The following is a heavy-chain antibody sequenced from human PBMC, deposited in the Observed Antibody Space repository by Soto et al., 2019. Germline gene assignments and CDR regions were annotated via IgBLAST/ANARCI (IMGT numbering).Heavy chain of an antibody. J-gene: IGHJ4*02. Sequence: PGGSLRLSCAASGFTFSSYSMHWVRQAPGKGLEWVAVIWYDGSNKYYADSVKGRFTISRDNSKNTLYLQMNSLRAEDTAVYYCARDGRTAMAHYFDYWGQGTLVTVSS. CDR3: ARDGRTAMAHYFDY. CDR1: GFTFSSYS. V-gene: IGHV3-33*01. CDR2: IWYDGSNK. D-gene: IGHD5-18*01.